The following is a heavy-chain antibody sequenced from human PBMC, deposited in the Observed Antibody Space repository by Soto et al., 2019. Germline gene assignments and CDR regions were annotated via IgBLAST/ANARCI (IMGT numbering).Heavy chain of an antibody. Sequence: SETLSLTCAVYGGSFSGYYWSWIRHPPGKGLEWIGEVSDSGNSQYSPSLKSRVTISLDTSKTQFSLKLRSVTAADTAVYYCVLFGGHPPGCWFDPWAPGT. CDR1: GGSFSGYY. J-gene: IGHJ5*02. V-gene: IGHV4-34*01. CDR2: VSDSGNS. D-gene: IGHD3-16*01. CDR3: VLFGGHPPGCWFDP.